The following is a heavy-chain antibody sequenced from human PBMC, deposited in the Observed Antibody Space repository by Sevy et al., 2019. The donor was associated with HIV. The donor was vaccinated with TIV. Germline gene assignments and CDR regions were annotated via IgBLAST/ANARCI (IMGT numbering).Heavy chain of an antibody. CDR1: GFTFSNFG. CDR3: ARGPSLIVAGAAGYLDY. J-gene: IGHJ4*02. CDR2: MWYDGNNK. D-gene: IGHD2-21*01. V-gene: IGHV3-33*08. Sequence: GGSLRLSCTASGFTFSNFGIHWVRQAPGKGLEWVTLMWYDGNNKYYADSLKGRFTISRDTSKNTVYLQMNNLRAEDTAVYYCARGPSLIVAGAAGYLDYWGQGTVVTVSS.